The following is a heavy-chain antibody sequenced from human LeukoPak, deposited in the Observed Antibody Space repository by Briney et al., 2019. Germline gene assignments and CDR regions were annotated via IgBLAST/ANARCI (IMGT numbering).Heavy chain of an antibody. J-gene: IGHJ4*02. V-gene: IGHV1-2*06. D-gene: IGHD6-13*01. CDR2: IHPNSGGT. CDR3: ARVPGPYTTSRFDY. Sequence: SVKVSCKPSGYTFTDYYLHWVRQAPGQGREGMGRIHPNSGGTNYAQKFQVRVTVTRDTSISTVYMELSGLRSDDTAVYYCARVPGPYTTSRFDYWGQGTLVTVSS. CDR1: GYTFTDYY.